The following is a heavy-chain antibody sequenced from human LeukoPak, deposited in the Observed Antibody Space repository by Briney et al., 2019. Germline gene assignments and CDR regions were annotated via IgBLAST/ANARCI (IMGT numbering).Heavy chain of an antibody. V-gene: IGHV5-51*01. CDR1: GYSFTSYW. Sequence: GESLKISCKGSGYSFTSYWIGWVRQMPGKGLEWMGIIYPGDSDTRYSPSFQGQVTISADKSISTAYLQWSSLKASDTAMYYCARHSGAPRLMGGRFSPIDYWGQGTLVTVSS. J-gene: IGHJ4*02. CDR2: IYPGDSDT. CDR3: ARHSGAPRLMGGRFSPIDY. D-gene: IGHD3-16*01.